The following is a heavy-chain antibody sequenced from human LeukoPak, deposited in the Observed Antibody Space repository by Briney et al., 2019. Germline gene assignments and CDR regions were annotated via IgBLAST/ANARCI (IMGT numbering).Heavy chain of an antibody. Sequence: GGSLRLSCAASGFTFRSYGMHRVRQAPGKGLEWVAGICFDGSNKNYGDSVKDRFTISRDNSKNTLFLEMNSLRGEDTAVYYCATQQGGNPAYWGQGTLVTVSS. CDR1: GFTFRSYG. J-gene: IGHJ4*02. V-gene: IGHV3-33*01. CDR3: ATQQGGNPAY. CDR2: ICFDGSNK. D-gene: IGHD1-14*01.